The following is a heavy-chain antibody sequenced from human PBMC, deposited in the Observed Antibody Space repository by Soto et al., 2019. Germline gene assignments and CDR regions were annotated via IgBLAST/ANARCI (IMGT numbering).Heavy chain of an antibody. Sequence: QVQLVQSGAEVKKPGASVKVSCKASGYTFTSYGISWVRQAPGQGLEWMGWISAYNGNTNYAQKLQGRVTMTTDTSTSTGYMELRSLRSDDTAVYYCARDPVKVIYYYYYYGMDVWGQGTTVTVSS. CDR3: ARDPVKVIYYYYYYGMDV. CDR2: ISAYNGNT. J-gene: IGHJ6*02. V-gene: IGHV1-18*01. CDR1: GYTFTSYG. D-gene: IGHD3-16*01.